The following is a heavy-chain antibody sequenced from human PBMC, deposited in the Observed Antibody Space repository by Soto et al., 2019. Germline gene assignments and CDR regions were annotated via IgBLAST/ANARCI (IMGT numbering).Heavy chain of an antibody. J-gene: IGHJ3*02. V-gene: IGHV4-39*01. CDR3: ARRGHSGSYLGAFDI. D-gene: IGHD1-26*01. CDR2: IYYSGST. CDR1: GGSISSSSYY. Sequence: QLLESGPGLVKPSETLSLTCTVSGGSISSSSYYWGWIRQPPGKGLEWIGSIYYSGSTYYNPSLKSRVTISVDTSKNQFSLKLSSVTAADTAVYYCARRGHSGSYLGAFDIWGQGTMVTVSS.